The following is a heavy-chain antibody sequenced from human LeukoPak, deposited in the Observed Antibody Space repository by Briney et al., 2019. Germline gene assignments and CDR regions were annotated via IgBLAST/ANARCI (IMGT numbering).Heavy chain of an antibody. J-gene: IGHJ4*02. D-gene: IGHD4-17*01. CDR1: GGSFSGYY. Sequence: SETLSLTCAVYGGSFSGYYWSWIRQPPGKGLEWIGEINHSGSTNYNPSLKSRVTISVDRSKNQFSLKLSSVTAADTAVYYCARGGDYGDYHFDYWGQGTLVTVSS. V-gene: IGHV4-34*01. CDR3: ARGGDYGDYHFDY. CDR2: INHSGST.